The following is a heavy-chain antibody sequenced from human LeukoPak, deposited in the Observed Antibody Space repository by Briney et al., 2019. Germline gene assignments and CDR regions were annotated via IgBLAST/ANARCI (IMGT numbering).Heavy chain of an antibody. V-gene: IGHV3-23*01. CDR3: ATDVTGGAISF. D-gene: IGHD1-14*01. CDR2: ITSSVGST. J-gene: IGHJ4*02. CDR1: GVAFSTYA. Sequence: GGCLRLSCAASGVAFSTYAMSCVREAPGKGGECGSIITSSVGSTNYADSVKGRFTISRDNSKNTLYLQLNSLKPGDTAVYHCATDVTGGAISFWGQGALVTVSS.